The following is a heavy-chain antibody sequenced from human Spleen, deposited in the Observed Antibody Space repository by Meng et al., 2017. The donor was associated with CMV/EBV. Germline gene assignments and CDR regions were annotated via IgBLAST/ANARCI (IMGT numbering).Heavy chain of an antibody. D-gene: IGHD6-19*01. J-gene: IGHJ4*02. CDR1: GVPVSSYY. CDR3: AKGGALGLPVAD. Sequence: SETLSLTCTVSGVPVSSYYWSWIRQSPGKGLEWIGYIFYTGNTNYNPSLKTRVTISLDTSNNQFSLRLSSVTAADTAVYYCAKGGALGLPVADWGQGTLVTVSS. V-gene: IGHV4-59*02. CDR2: IFYTGNT.